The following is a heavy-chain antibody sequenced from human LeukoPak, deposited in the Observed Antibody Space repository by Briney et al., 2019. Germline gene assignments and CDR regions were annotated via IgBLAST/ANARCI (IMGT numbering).Heavy chain of an antibody. D-gene: IGHD1-26*01. Sequence: PGGSLRLSCAASGFAFSSFAMNWVRQAPGKGLQWVSAISGDATTTYYPDSLTGRFTISRDNAKNSLYLQMNSLRAEDTAVYYCARELIVGATWHYYYYMDVWGKGTTVTVSS. CDR3: ARELIVGATWHYYYYMDV. CDR2: ISGDATTT. CDR1: GFAFSSFA. V-gene: IGHV3-23*01. J-gene: IGHJ6*03.